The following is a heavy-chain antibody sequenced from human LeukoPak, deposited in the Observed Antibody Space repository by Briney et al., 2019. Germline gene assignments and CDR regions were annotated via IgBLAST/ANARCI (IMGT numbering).Heavy chain of an antibody. D-gene: IGHD6-19*01. CDR2: INPNSGST. J-gene: IGHJ4*02. V-gene: IGHV1-2*02. CDR3: ARSDSSGWYSRLFYFDY. CDR1: GYTFTGYY. Sequence: ASVKVSCKASGYTFTGYYMHWVRQAPGQGLEWMGWINPNSGSTNYAQKFQGRVTMTRDTSISTAYMELSRLRSDDTAVYYCARSDSSGWYSRLFYFDYWGQGTLVTVSS.